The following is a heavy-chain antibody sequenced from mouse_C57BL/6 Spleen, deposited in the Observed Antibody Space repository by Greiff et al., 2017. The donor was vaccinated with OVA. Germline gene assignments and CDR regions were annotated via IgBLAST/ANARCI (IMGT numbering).Heavy chain of an antibody. Sequence: EVQRVESGPELVKPGDSVKISCKASGYSFTGYFMNWVMQSHGKSLEWIGRINPYNGDTFYNQKFKGKATLTVDKSSSTAHMELRSLTSEDSAVYYCGRQLRDWYFDVWGTGTTVTVSS. CDR2: INPYNGDT. D-gene: IGHD1-1*01. CDR3: GRQLRDWYFDV. J-gene: IGHJ1*03. V-gene: IGHV1-20*01. CDR1: GYSFTGYF.